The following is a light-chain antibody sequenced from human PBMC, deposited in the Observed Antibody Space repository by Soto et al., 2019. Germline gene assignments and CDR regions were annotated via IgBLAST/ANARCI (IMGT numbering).Light chain of an antibody. J-gene: IGKJ3*01. CDR2: GTS. CDR1: QSFSSN. Sequence: ELVMTQSPATLSVSPGERATLSCRASQSFSSNVAWYQQKPGQAPRLLIYGTSTRVTGIPARFSGSGSGTEFTLTISSLQSEDFAVYYCQQRGNWPPGFTFGPGTKVDIK. CDR3: QQRGNWPPGFT. V-gene: IGKV3-15*01.